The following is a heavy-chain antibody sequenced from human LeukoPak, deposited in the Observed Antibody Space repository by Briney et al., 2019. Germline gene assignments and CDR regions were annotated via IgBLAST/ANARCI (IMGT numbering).Heavy chain of an antibody. J-gene: IGHJ4*02. Sequence: PGGSLRLSCAASGFTFGSYSMNWVRQAPGKGLEWVSYISSSSSTIYYADSVKGRFTISRDNAKNSLYLQMNSLRAEDTAVYYCATSSIAARPGFDYWGQGTLVTVSS. CDR1: GFTFGSYS. V-gene: IGHV3-48*04. CDR3: ATSSIAARPGFDY. D-gene: IGHD6-6*01. CDR2: ISSSSSTI.